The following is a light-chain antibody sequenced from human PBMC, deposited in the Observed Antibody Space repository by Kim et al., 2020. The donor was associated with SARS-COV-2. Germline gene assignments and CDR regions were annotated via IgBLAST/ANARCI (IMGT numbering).Light chain of an antibody. CDR3: NSRDSNDNVV. Sequence: VALGQTVRITCQGDSLRSYYANWDQQKPGQAPILVIYGKNNRYSGIPDRFSGSSSGNTASLTITGTQAGDEADYYCNSRDSNDNVVFGGGTQLTVL. CDR1: SLRSYY. V-gene: IGLV3-19*01. CDR2: GKN. J-gene: IGLJ2*01.